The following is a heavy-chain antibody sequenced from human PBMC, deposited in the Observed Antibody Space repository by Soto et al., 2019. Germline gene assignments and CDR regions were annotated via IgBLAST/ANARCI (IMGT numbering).Heavy chain of an antibody. CDR3: TRHEGDSALPFDY. V-gene: IGHV3-73*01. CDR2: IRRKTNNYAT. Sequence: PGGSLRLSCAASGLIFSDSAVHWVRQASGKELEWVGRIRRKTNNYATTYSASVEGRFTISRDDSRNTAYLQINTLKTEDTAVYYCTRHEGDSALPFDYWGPGTLVTVSS. D-gene: IGHD2-21*02. CDR1: GLIFSDSA. J-gene: IGHJ4*02.